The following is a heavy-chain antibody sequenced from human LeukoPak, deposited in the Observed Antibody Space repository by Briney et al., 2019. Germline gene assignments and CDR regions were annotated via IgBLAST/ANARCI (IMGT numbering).Heavy chain of an antibody. V-gene: IGHV3-21*01. Sequence: PGGSLRLSCAASGFTFSSYSMNWVRQAPGKGLEWVSSISSSSSYIYYADSVKGRFTIPRDNSKNTLYLQMSSLRAEDTAVYYCVKDARGYFDYWGQGTLVTVSS. J-gene: IGHJ4*02. CDR3: VKDARGYFDY. D-gene: IGHD3-10*01. CDR2: ISSSSSYI. CDR1: GFTFSSYS.